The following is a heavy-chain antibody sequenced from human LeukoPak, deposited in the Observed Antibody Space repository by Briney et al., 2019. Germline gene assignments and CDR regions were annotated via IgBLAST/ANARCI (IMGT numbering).Heavy chain of an antibody. CDR1: GYTLTELS. Sequence: ASVKVSCKVSGYTLTELSMHWVRQATGQGLEWMGWMNPNSGNTGYAQKFQGRVTMTRNTSISTAYMELSSLRSEDTAVYYCARRMAAVATNYGYWGQGTLVTVSS. CDR2: MNPNSGNT. J-gene: IGHJ4*02. V-gene: IGHV1-8*01. CDR3: ARRMAAVATNYGY. D-gene: IGHD5-12*01.